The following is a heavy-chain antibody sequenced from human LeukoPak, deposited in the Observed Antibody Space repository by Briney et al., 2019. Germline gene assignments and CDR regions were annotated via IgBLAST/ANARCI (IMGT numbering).Heavy chain of an antibody. CDR2: IYYSGST. D-gene: IGHD1-1*01. CDR3: ARVYGGNWPRYYFDL. V-gene: IGHV4-59*13. Sequence: SETLSLTCTVSGGSISSYYWSWIRQPPGKGLEWIGYIYYSGSTNYNPSLKSRGTISLDTSENQFSLKLSSVTAADTAVYYCARVYGGNWPRYYFDLWGQGTLVTVSS. J-gene: IGHJ4*02. CDR1: GGSISSYY.